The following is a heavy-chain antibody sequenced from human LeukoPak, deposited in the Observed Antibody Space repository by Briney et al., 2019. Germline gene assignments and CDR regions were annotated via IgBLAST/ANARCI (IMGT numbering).Heavy chain of an antibody. CDR1: GFTFSSYS. CDR2: ISSSSSYI. CDR3: ARRIAVAGTRYFLH. J-gene: IGHJ1*01. V-gene: IGHV3-21*01. Sequence: GGSLRLSCAASGFTFSSYSMNRVRQAPGKGLEWVSSISSSSSYIYYADSVKGRFTISRDNAKNSLYLQMNSLRAEDTAVYYCARRIAVAGTRYFLHWGQGTLVTVSS. D-gene: IGHD6-19*01.